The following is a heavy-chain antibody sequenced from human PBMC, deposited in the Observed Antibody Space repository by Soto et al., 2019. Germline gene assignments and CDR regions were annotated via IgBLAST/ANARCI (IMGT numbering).Heavy chain of an antibody. CDR1: GFTFSSYG. Sequence: QVQLVESGGGVVQPGRSLRLSCAASGFTFSSYGMHWVRQAPGKGPEWVAVISYDGSNKYYADSVKGRFTISRDNSKNTLYLQMNSLRAEDTAVYYCAKTTMVRGRAPDYWGQGTLVTVSS. J-gene: IGHJ4*02. CDR3: AKTTMVRGRAPDY. D-gene: IGHD3-10*01. CDR2: ISYDGSNK. V-gene: IGHV3-30*18.